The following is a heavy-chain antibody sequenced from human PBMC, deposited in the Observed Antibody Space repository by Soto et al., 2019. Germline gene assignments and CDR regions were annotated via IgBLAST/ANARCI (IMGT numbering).Heavy chain of an antibody. J-gene: IGHJ4*02. Sequence: SETLSLTCAVSGDSINSSHWWNWVRQPPGKGLEWIGQISHSGSTNYNPSLTSRVTISVDKSKNHFSLKLSSVTAADTAVYYCARDSLLMTTVTTADYWGQGTLVTVSS. CDR1: GDSINSSHW. D-gene: IGHD4-17*01. V-gene: IGHV4-4*02. CDR2: ISHSGST. CDR3: ARDSLLMTTVTTADY.